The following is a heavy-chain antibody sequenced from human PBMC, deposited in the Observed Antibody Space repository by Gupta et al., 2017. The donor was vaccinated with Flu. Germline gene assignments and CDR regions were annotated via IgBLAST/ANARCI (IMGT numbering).Heavy chain of an antibody. CDR3: ARVQYCSTTSCYEPFDS. D-gene: IGHD2-2*01. CDR2: NNPNSGGT. Sequence: PGQGLEWMGRNNPNSGGTKYAQKVQGRVTLTSDTSINTAYMELSSLRSDDTAIYYCARVQYCSTTSCYEPFDSWGQGTQVTVSS. J-gene: IGHJ4*02. V-gene: IGHV1-2*06.